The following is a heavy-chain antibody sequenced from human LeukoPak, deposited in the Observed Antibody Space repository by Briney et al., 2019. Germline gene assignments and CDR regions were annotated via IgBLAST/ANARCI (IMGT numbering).Heavy chain of an antibody. D-gene: IGHD6-19*01. CDR1: GFTFSDYY. V-gene: IGHV3-11*01. Sequence: PGGSLRLSCAASGFTFSDYYMSWIRQAPGKGLERVSYISSSGSTIYYADSVKGRFTISRDNAKNSLYLQMNSLRAEDTAVYYCASSSGWRPHDAFDIWGQGTMVTVSS. CDR2: ISSSGSTI. J-gene: IGHJ3*02. CDR3: ASSSGWRPHDAFDI.